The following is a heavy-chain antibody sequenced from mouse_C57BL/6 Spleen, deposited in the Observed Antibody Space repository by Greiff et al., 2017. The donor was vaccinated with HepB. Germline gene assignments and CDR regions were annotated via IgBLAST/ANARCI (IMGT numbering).Heavy chain of an antibody. CDR2: IYPGSGST. D-gene: IGHD1-1*01. V-gene: IGHV1-55*01. CDR1: GYTFTSYW. J-gene: IGHJ1*03. Sequence: VQLQQSGAELVKPGASVKMSCKASGYTFTSYWITWVKQRPGQGLEWIGDIYPGSGSTNYNEKFKSKATLTVDTSSSTAYMQLSSLPSEDSAVYYWARRYGSRWYFDVWGTGTTVTVSS. CDR3: ARRYGSRWYFDV.